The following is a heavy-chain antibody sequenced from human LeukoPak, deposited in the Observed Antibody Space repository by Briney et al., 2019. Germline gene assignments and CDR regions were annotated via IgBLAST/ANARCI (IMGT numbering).Heavy chain of an antibody. D-gene: IGHD3-16*01. J-gene: IGHJ4*01. CDR2: IIPIFGTA. Sequence: GASVKVSCKASGGTFSSYAISWVRQAPGQGLEWMGGIIPIFGTANYAQKFQGRVTITTDESTSTAYMELSSLRSEDTAVYYCATSPGAPGFGIFDYWGHGTLVTVSS. V-gene: IGHV1-69*05. CDR3: ATSPGAPGFGIFDY. CDR1: GGTFSSYA.